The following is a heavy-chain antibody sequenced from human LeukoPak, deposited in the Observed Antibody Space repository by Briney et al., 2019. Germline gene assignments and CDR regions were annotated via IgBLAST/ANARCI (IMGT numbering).Heavy chain of an antibody. CDR2: TYYTGTT. D-gene: IGHD2-21*02. CDR3: ARGRGNVVTAPDI. V-gene: IGHV4-59*01. Sequence: SETLSLTCAVSGDXIISYYWSWIRQPPGKGLEWIGYTYYTGTTNYNPSLKSRVTISVDTSKNQFSLKLTSVTAADTAVYYCARGRGNVVTAPDIWGQGTTVTVSS. J-gene: IGHJ6*02. CDR1: GDXIISYY.